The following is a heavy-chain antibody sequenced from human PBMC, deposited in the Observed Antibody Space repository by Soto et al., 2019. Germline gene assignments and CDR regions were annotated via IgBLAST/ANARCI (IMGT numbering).Heavy chain of an antibody. CDR3: ASGFAWYAMDQ. V-gene: IGHV4-4*02. D-gene: IGHD3-9*01. J-gene: IGHJ4*03. CDR1: GASIIAEQR. CDR2: IHHSGIT. Sequence: QMQLEESAPGLVKPSETLSLTCAVSGASIIAEQRCTWVRQTPGKGLEWIGEIHHSGITRTNPSLRSRVPMSVGKSRNQSFLNLNAVTAAVTAVSDCASGFAWYAMDQWGQGTLVIVPT.